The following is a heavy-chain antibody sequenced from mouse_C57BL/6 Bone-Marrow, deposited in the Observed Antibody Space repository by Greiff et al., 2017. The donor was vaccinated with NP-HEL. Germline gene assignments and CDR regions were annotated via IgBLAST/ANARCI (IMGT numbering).Heavy chain of an antibody. V-gene: IGHV1-85*01. Sequence: VQLHQSGPELVKPGASVKLSCKASGYTFTSYDINWVKQRPGQGLEWIGWIYPRDGSTKYNEKFKGKATLTVDTSSSTAYMELHSLTSEDSAVYFCARGDPVNAMDYWGQGTSVTVSS. CDR1: GYTFTSYD. CDR2: IYPRDGST. CDR3: ARGDPVNAMDY. J-gene: IGHJ4*01.